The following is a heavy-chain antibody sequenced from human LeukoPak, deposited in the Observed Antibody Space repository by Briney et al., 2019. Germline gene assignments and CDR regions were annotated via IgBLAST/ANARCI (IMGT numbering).Heavy chain of an antibody. CDR2: INSDTSDT. J-gene: IGHJ4*02. CDR1: GFTFSRHW. CDR3: ARICSSTDCLIPD. V-gene: IGHV3-74*01. D-gene: IGHD2-2*01. Sequence: GGSLRLSCAASGFTFSRHWMHWVRQAPGKGLVWISRINSDTSDTNYADFVKGRFTISRDNAKNTVYLQINSLRDEDTAVYYCARICSSTDCLIPDWGQGTLVTVSS.